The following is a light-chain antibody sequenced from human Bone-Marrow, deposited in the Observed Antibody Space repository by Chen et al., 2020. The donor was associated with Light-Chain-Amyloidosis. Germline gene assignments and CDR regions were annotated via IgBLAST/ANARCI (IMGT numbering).Light chain of an antibody. Sequence: DIQMTQSPSSLSASVGDRVTITCRASRSISNCLAWYQQQPGKAPKLLISDASHLQSGFPSTFSGSGSGTEFTLTITYLQPEDSVTYYCQQAYSFPLSFGGGTKVEIK. CDR2: DAS. V-gene: IGKV1-12*01. CDR1: RSISNC. J-gene: IGKJ4*01. CDR3: QQAYSFPLS.